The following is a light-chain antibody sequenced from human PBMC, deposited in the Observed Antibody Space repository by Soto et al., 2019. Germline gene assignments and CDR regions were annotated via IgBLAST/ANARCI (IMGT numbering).Light chain of an antibody. CDR2: EGN. J-gene: IGLJ2*01. Sequence: QSALTQPASVSESPGQSISISCGGGRNDIGTYNLVSWYQQHPGKAPKLIIYEGNKRPSGVSNRFSGSRSGNTASLAISGLQSEDEADYYCAAWDDSLNGPLFGGGTKLTVL. CDR3: AAWDDSLNGPL. V-gene: IGLV2-14*02. CDR1: RNDIGTYNL.